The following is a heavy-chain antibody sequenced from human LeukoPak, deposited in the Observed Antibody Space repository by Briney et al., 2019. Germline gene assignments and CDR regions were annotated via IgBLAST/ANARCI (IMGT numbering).Heavy chain of an antibody. Sequence: GRSLRLSCAASGFTFSSYGMRWVRQAPGKGLEWVSVIYSGGSTYYADSVKGRFTISRDNSKNTLYLQMNSLRAEDTAVYYCARGAVAGTWIFDYWGQGTLVTVSS. V-gene: IGHV3-66*01. J-gene: IGHJ4*02. D-gene: IGHD6-19*01. CDR3: ARGAVAGTWIFDY. CDR2: IYSGGST. CDR1: GFTFSSYG.